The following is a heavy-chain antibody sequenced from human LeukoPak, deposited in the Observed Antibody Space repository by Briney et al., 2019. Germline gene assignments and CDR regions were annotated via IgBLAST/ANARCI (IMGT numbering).Heavy chain of an antibody. Sequence: GGSLRLSCAASGFTFSDYYMSWIRQAPGKGLEWVSYISSSGSTIYYADSVKGRFTISRDNAKNSLYLQMNSLRAEDTAVYYCAREHYDYVWGSYRYKGYYFDYWGQGTLVTVSS. J-gene: IGHJ4*02. V-gene: IGHV3-11*01. D-gene: IGHD3-16*02. CDR1: GFTFSDYY. CDR2: ISSSGSTI. CDR3: AREHYDYVWGSYRYKGYYFDY.